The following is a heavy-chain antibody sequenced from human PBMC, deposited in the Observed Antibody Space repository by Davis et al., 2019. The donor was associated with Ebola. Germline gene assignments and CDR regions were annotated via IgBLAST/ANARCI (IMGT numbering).Heavy chain of an antibody. Sequence: MPSETLSLTCAVYGGSFSGYYWSWIRQPLGKGLEWIGEINHSGSTNYNPSLKSRVTISVDTSKNQFSLKLSSVTAADTAVYYCARAFGSGSYGNSWGQGTLVTVSS. CDR2: INHSGST. D-gene: IGHD3-10*01. J-gene: IGHJ4*02. CDR3: ARAFGSGSYGNS. V-gene: IGHV4-34*01. CDR1: GGSFSGYY.